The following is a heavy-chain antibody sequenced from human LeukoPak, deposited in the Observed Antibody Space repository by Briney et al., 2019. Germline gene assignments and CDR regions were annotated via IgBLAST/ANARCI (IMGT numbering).Heavy chain of an antibody. J-gene: IGHJ4*02. CDR2: IYYSGST. CDR1: GGCISSYY. CDR3: ASKDY. V-gene: IGHV4-59*01. Sequence: SETLSLTCTVSGGCISSYYWSWIRQPPGKGLEWIGYIYYSGSTNYNPSLKSRVTISVDTSKNQFSLKLSSVTAADTAVYYCASKDYWGQGTLVTVSS.